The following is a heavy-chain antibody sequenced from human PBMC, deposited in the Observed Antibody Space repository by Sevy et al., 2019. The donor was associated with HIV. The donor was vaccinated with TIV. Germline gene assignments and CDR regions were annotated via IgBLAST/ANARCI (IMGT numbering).Heavy chain of an antibody. J-gene: IGHJ4*02. CDR3: AREGCSKPHDY. CDR1: GFTFSKYS. D-gene: IGHD2-2*01. CDR2: LSFACGRI. V-gene: IGHV3-23*01. Sequence: GGSLRLSCVASGFTFSKYSMSWVRQTPGKGLEWVSTLSFACGRINYADSVKGRFTMSRDDSRNTFYLQMDGLGAEDTAIYYCAREGCSKPHDYWGQGTLVTVSS.